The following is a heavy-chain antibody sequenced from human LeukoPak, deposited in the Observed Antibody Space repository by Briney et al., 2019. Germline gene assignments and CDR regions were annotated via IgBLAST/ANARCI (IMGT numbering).Heavy chain of an antibody. CDR1: GGAISNFY. D-gene: IGHD1-26*01. J-gene: IGHJ5*02. V-gene: IGHV4-59*01. Sequence: SSETLSFTGTVYGGAISNFYWSWLRQPPGKGLEWIGYIYYTGGTIYNPSLQSRVSISVDTPNNQFSLTLSWVTAADTAVYYCTREIHPQISGSYYDYFDLWGHGVLVTVSS. CDR2: IYYTGGT. CDR3: TREIHPQISGSYYDYFDL.